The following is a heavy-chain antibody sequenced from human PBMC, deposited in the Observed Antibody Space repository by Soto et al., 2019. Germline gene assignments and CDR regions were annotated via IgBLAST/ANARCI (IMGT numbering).Heavy chain of an antibody. J-gene: IGHJ6*02. CDR1: GYSFTSYW. CDR2: IYPGDSDT. D-gene: IGHD3-10*01. Sequence: GESLKISCKGSGYSFTSYWIGWVRQMPGKGLEWMGIIYPGDSDTRYSPSFQGQVTISADKSISTAYLQWSSLKASDTAMYYCARANYYGSGSHEYYYYGVDVWGQGTTVNVSS. CDR3: ARANYYGSGSHEYYYYGVDV. V-gene: IGHV5-51*01.